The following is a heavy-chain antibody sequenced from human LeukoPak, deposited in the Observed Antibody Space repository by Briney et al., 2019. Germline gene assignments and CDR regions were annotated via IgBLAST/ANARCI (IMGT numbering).Heavy chain of an antibody. CDR2: ISGSGSST. CDR3: AKMAARLSARPNAKEYYFDY. D-gene: IGHD6-6*01. V-gene: IGHV3-23*01. J-gene: IGHJ4*02. CDR1: GFTFSSYA. Sequence: GGSLRLSCAASGFTFSSYAMSWVRQAPGKGLEWVSAISGSGSSTYYADSVKGRFTISRDNSKNTLYLQMNSLRAEDTAVYYCAKMAARLSARPNAKEYYFDYWGQGTLVTVSS.